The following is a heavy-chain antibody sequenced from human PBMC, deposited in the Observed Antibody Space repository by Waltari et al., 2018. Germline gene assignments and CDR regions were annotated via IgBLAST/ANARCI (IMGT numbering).Heavy chain of an antibody. D-gene: IGHD1-7*01. V-gene: IGHV3-21*01. CDR2: ISSGISYV. Sequence: EVQLVASGGGWVMPGGSLRLSCAAPRYPRRGYGVLGVRQCAGKGLGWVSSISSGISYVDYTDSVTGRFTISRDNAKTSMYLQMNRLSAEDTAVYSCAREWGVMEGTAGFYFDYWGQGTLVTVSS. CDR3: AREWGVMEGTAGFYFDY. CDR1: RYPRRGYG. J-gene: IGHJ4*02.